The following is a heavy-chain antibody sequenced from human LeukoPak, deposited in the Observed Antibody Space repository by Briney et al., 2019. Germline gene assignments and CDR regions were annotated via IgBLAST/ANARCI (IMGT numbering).Heavy chain of an antibody. Sequence: GGSLRLSCAASGXTFSSYGMHWVRQAPGKGLEWVAVIRYVGSDKYYADSVKGRFTISRDNSQNTMYLQMNSLRAEDTAVYYCARENDYALDYWGQGTLVTVSS. CDR1: GXTFSSYG. CDR3: ARENDYALDY. V-gene: IGHV3-33*08. D-gene: IGHD4-17*01. CDR2: IRYVGSDK. J-gene: IGHJ4*02.